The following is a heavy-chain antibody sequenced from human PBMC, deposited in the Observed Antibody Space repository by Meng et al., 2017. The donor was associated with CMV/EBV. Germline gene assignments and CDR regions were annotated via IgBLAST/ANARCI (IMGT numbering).Heavy chain of an antibody. CDR2: ISYDGSNK. Sequence: GGSLRLSCAASGFTFSSYAMHWVRQAPGKGLERVAVISYDGSNKYYADSMKGRFTISRDNSKNTLYLQMNSLRAEDTAVYYCARAVRVYCSSTSCYIDYWGQGTLVTVSS. D-gene: IGHD2-2*01. CDR3: ARAVRVYCSSTSCYIDY. V-gene: IGHV3-30-3*01. J-gene: IGHJ4*02. CDR1: GFTFSSYA.